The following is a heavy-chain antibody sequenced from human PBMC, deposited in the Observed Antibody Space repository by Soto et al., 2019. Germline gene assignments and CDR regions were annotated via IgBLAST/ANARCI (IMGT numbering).Heavy chain of an antibody. CDR3: AQALTTAFYDSSGYYLY. Sequence: GASVKVSCKASGGTFSSDAISWVRQAPGQGLEWMGGIIPIFGTANYAQKFQGRVTITADKSTSTAYMELSSLRSEDTAVYYRAQALTTAFYDSSGYYLYWGQGTLVTVSS. J-gene: IGHJ4*02. D-gene: IGHD3-22*01. CDR1: GGTFSSDA. CDR2: IIPIFGTA. V-gene: IGHV1-69*06.